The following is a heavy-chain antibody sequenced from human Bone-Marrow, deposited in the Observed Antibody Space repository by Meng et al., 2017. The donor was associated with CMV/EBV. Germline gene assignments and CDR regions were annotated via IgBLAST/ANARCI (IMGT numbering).Heavy chain of an antibody. Sequence: ASVKVSCKASGYTFTGYYMHWVRQAPGQGLEWMGWINAYNGDTNYAQRLQGRVTMTSDTSTTTAYMELRSLRSDDTAVYYCARDRYSSSSGRAFDIWAQGTMVTVSS. J-gene: IGHJ3*02. D-gene: IGHD6-6*01. V-gene: IGHV1-18*04. CDR1: GYTFTGYY. CDR2: INAYNGDT. CDR3: ARDRYSSSSGRAFDI.